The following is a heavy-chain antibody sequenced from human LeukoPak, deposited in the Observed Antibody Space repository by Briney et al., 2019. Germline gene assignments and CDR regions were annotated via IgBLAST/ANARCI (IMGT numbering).Heavy chain of an antibody. CDR1: GGSFSGYY. CDR2: INHSGST. V-gene: IGHV4-34*01. CDR3: ARGRMDFWSGYYRVSGEIDY. Sequence: PSETLSLTCAAYGGSFSGYYWSWIRQPPGKGLEWIGEINHSGSTNYNPSLKSRVTISVDTSKNQFSLKLSSVTAADTAVYYCARGRMDFWSGYYRVSGEIDYWGQGTLVTVSS. J-gene: IGHJ4*02. D-gene: IGHD3-3*01.